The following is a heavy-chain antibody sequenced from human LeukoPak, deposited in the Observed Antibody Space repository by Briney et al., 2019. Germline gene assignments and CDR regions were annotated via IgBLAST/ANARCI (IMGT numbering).Heavy chain of an antibody. Sequence: SETLSLTCDVSGTSITSGYYWVWIRQPPGKGLEWTASVYHSGTTYYNPSLKSRVTISINTSKNQFSLRMTSLTAADTAVYYCASVVVRGFDPWGQGIRVAVSS. CDR3: ASVVVRGFDP. V-gene: IGHV4-38-2*01. J-gene: IGHJ5*02. CDR1: GTSITSGYY. CDR2: VYHSGTT. D-gene: IGHD3-10*02.